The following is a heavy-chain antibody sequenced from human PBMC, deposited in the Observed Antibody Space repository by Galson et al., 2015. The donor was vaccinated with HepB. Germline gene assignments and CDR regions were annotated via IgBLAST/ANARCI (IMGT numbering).Heavy chain of an antibody. V-gene: IGHV4-34*01. CDR1: GGSFSGYY. CDR3: ARGRPLPYQLLGISSSWYQGAGDDFDY. J-gene: IGHJ4*02. CDR2: INHSGST. Sequence: ETLSLTCAVYGGSFSGYYWSWIRQPPGKGLEWIGEINHSGSTNYNPSLKSRVTISVDTSKNQFSLKLSSVTAADTAVYYCARGRPLPYQLLGISSSWYQGAGDDFDYWGQGTLVTVSS. D-gene: IGHD6-13*01.